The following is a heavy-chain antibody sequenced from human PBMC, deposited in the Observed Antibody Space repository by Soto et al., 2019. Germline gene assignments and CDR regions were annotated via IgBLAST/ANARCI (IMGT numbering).Heavy chain of an antibody. CDR1: GGTFSSYA. J-gene: IGHJ6*04. CDR2: IIPIFGTA. D-gene: IGHD5-12*01. CDR3: SRDGRIPPSRQRWLQSPVYYSYGMDV. Sequence: SVKVSCKASGGTFSSYAISWVRQAPGQGLEWMGGIIPIFGTANYAQKFQGRVTITADESTSTAYMELSSPRSEDTAVYYCSRDGRIPPSRQRWLQSPVYYSYGMDVWGKGTMVIDTS. V-gene: IGHV1-69*13.